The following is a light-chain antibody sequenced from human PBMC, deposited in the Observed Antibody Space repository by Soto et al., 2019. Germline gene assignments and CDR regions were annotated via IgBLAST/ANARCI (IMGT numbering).Light chain of an antibody. CDR3: QTWGTGIVV. CDR1: SGHNSYA. CDR2: LNSDGSH. V-gene: IGLV4-69*01. J-gene: IGLJ2*01. Sequence: HPVLTQSPSASASLGASVKLTCTLSSGHNSYAIAWHQQQPEKGPRYLMKLNSDGSHTKGDGIPDRFSGSSSGAERYLTISSLQSEDEADYYCQTWGTGIVVFGGGTKLTVL.